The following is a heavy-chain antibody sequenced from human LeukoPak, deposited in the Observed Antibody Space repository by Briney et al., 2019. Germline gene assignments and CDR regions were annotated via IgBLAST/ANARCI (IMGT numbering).Heavy chain of an antibody. J-gene: IGHJ6*03. Sequence: AGGSLILSCAASGFTFSSYEMNWVRQAPGKGLEWVSYISSSGSTIYYADSVKGRFTISRDNAKNSLYLQMNSLRAEDTAVYYCARAGYCSSTSCNYYYYYMDVWGKGTTVTVSS. CDR3: ARAGYCSSTSCNYYYYYMDV. D-gene: IGHD2-2*01. V-gene: IGHV3-48*03. CDR1: GFTFSSYE. CDR2: ISSSGSTI.